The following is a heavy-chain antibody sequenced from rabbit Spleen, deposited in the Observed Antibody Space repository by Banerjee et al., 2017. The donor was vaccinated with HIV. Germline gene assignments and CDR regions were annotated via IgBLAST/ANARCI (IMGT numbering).Heavy chain of an antibody. J-gene: IGHJ3*01. CDR2: IDPIFGRT. Sequence: QEQVVESGGDLVKPGASLTLTCTASGFSFSAVHWIYWVRQAPGKGLEWIGYIDPIFGRTYYASWVNGRFIMSRTSSTKVTLQMTSLTAADTATYFCARAIVPWLGLTRLDLWARAPWSPS. V-gene: IGHV1S45*01. CDR3: ARAIVPWLGLTRLDL. CDR1: GFSFSAVHW. D-gene: IGHD4-1*01.